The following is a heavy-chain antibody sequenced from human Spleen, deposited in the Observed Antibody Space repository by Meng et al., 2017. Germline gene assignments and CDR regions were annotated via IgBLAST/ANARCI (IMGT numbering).Heavy chain of an antibody. CDR3: ERVSSVWYVVDH. CDR2: IYYTGST. J-gene: IGHJ4*02. V-gene: IGHV4-61*01. CDR1: GASVSSGSYY. D-gene: IGHD6-19*01. Sequence: SETLSLTCTVSGASVSSGSYYWSWIRQPPGKGLEWIGFIYYTGSTNYNPSLKSRVTISTDTSKNQFSLKLNSVTAADTAVYYCERVSSVWYVVDHWGQGTLVTVSS.